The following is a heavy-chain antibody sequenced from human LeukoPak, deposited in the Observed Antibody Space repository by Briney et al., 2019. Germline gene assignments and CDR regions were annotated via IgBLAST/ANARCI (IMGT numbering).Heavy chain of an antibody. D-gene: IGHD4-11*01. CDR2: MNPNSGNT. V-gene: IGHV1-8*01. Sequence: GASVKVSCKASGYTFTSYDINWVRQATGQGLEWMGWMNPNSGNTGYAQKFQGRVTMTRNTSISTAYKELSSLRSEDTAVYYCARGHDYSNQFDYWGQGTLVTVSS. J-gene: IGHJ4*02. CDR3: ARGHDYSNQFDY. CDR1: GYTFTSYD.